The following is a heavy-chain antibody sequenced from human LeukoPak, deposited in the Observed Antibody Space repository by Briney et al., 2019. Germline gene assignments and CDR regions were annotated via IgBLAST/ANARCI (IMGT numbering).Heavy chain of an antibody. D-gene: IGHD3-22*01. CDR2: MDPNSGNT. Sequence: GASVKVSCKASGYTFTSYDINWVRQATGQGLEWMGWMDPNSGNTGYAQKFQGRVTITRNTSISTAYMELSSLRSEDTAVYYCARTPYYSRDAFDIWGQGTMVTVSS. J-gene: IGHJ3*02. CDR3: ARTPYYSRDAFDI. V-gene: IGHV1-8*03. CDR1: GYTFTSYD.